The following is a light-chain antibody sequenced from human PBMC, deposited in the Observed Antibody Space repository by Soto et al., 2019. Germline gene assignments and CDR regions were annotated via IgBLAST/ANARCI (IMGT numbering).Light chain of an antibody. CDR2: AAS. CDR1: QSISNY. CDR3: QQSDSTPFT. V-gene: IGKV1-39*01. Sequence: DIQMTQAPSSLSASVGDRVTITCRPTQSISNYLNWYQQQPGKAPKLLIYAASNLQSGVPSRFSGSGSGTDFTLTISSLQPEDFAAYYCQQSDSTPFTFGPGTKVDIK. J-gene: IGKJ3*01.